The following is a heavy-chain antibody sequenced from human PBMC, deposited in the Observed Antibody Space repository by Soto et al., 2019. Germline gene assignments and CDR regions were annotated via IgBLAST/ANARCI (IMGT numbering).Heavy chain of an antibody. CDR2: ISAYNGNT. CDR1: GYTFTSYG. CDR3: ARETYYDILTGYYNVGGLDP. Sequence: ASVKVSYKASGYTFTSYGISWVRQAPGQGLEWMGWISAYNGNTNYAQKLQGRVTMTTDTSTSTAYMELRSLRSDDTAVYYCARETYYDILTGYYNVGGLDPWGQGTLVTVSS. J-gene: IGHJ5*02. V-gene: IGHV1-18*01. D-gene: IGHD3-9*01.